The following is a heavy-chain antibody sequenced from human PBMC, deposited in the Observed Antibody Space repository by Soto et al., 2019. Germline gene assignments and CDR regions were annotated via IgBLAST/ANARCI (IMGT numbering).Heavy chain of an antibody. V-gene: IGHV1-18*01. D-gene: IGHD6-13*01. CDR2: ISAYNGNT. J-gene: IGHJ3*02. Sequence: ASVKVSCKASGYTFTSYGISWVRQAPGQGLEWMGWISAYNGNTNYAQKLQGRVTMTRDTSTSTAYMELRSLRSDDTAVYYCARDNLIEAAGTDAFDIWGQGTMVTVSS. CDR3: ARDNLIEAAGTDAFDI. CDR1: GYTFTSYG.